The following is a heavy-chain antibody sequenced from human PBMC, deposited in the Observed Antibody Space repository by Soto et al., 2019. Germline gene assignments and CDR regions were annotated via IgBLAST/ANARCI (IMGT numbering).Heavy chain of an antibody. D-gene: IGHD5-18*01. J-gene: IGHJ4*02. CDR1: GFTFSSYE. Sequence: EVQLVESGGGLVQPGGSLRLSCAASGFTFSSYEMNWVRQAPGKGLEWVSYINSDGSSTDYADSVKGRFTISRDNAMNTLYLQMNSLRAEDTAVYYCARVGYSYHFDYWGQGTLVTVSS. CDR2: INSDGSST. CDR3: ARVGYSYHFDY. V-gene: IGHV3-48*03.